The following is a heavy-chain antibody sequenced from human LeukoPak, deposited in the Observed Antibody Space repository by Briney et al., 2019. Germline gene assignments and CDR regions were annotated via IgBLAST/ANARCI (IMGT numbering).Heavy chain of an antibody. Sequence: SSETLSLTCTVSGGSISSYYWSWIRQPAGKGLEWIGRIYTSGSTYYNASLQSRVTISIDMSKNQFSLRLSSVTAADTAMYYCVKSGGYGLIDYWGQGTLVTVSS. CDR1: GGSISSYY. CDR3: VKSGGYGLIDY. V-gene: IGHV4-4*07. D-gene: IGHD6-19*01. CDR2: IYTSGST. J-gene: IGHJ4*02.